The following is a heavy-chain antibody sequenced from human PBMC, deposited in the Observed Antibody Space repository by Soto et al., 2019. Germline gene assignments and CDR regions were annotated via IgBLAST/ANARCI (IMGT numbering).Heavy chain of an antibody. V-gene: IGHV3-30*03. J-gene: IGHJ6*02. D-gene: IGHD2-15*01. CDR2: ISFDGTKE. CDR1: EFTFSSYA. CDR3: ARPIPRWSYHYGMDV. Sequence: QLVESGGRGVQPGKSLRLSCEASEFTFSSYAMHWVRQAPGRGLEWVALISFDGTKEYYADSVKGRFIISRDNSKSMVYLQMDSLRPEDTAIYYCARPIPRWSYHYGMDVCGQGTTVTVSS.